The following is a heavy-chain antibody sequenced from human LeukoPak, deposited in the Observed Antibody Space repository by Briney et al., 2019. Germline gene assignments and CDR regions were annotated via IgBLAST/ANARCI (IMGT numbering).Heavy chain of an antibody. V-gene: IGHV3-9*01. CDR1: GFTFDDYA. J-gene: IGHJ4*02. CDR3: ARDPSRGELLNN. D-gene: IGHD1-26*01. CDR2: ISWNSGSI. Sequence: GGSLRLSCAASGFTFDDYAMHWVRQAPGKGLEWVSGISWNSGSIGYADSVKGRFTISRDNAKNTLYLQMNSLRAEDTAVYSCARDPSRGELLNNWGQGTLVTVSS.